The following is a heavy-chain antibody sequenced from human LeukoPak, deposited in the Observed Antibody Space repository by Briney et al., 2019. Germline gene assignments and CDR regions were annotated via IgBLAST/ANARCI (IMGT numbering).Heavy chain of an antibody. CDR2: IYYSGST. V-gene: IGHV4-59*01. CDR3: ARGGMFYGDYFSLGY. D-gene: IGHD4-17*01. CDR1: GGSISSYY. Sequence: PSETLSFTCIVSGGSISSYYWSWIRQPPGKGLEWIGYIYYSGSTNYNPSLKSRVTISVDTSKNQFSLKLSSVTAADTAVYYCARGGMFYGDYFSLGYWGQGTLVTVSS. J-gene: IGHJ4*02.